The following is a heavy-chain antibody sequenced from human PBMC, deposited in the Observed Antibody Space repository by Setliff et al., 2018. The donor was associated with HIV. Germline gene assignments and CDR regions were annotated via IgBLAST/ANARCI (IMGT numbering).Heavy chain of an antibody. CDR1: GDSISSSAYY. CDR2: IYYSGTA. V-gene: IGHV4-39*02. D-gene: IGHD1-26*01. CDR3: AKNSVGATGLYAFDI. J-gene: IGHJ3*02. Sequence: SETLSLTCTVSGDSISSSAYYWGWVRQPPGEGLEWIGSIYYSGTAYYNPSLRSRVTILVDTSNNNFSLRLTSMTAAGTAVYYCAKNSVGATGLYAFDIWGQGTMVTVS.